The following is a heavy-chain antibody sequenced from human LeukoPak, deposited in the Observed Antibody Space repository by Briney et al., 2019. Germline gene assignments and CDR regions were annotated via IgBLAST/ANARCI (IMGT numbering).Heavy chain of an antibody. J-gene: IGHJ6*03. V-gene: IGHV3-23*01. CDR1: GFTLSSYA. CDR2: ISGSGGST. Sequence: GGSLRLSCAASGFTLSSYAMSWVRQAPGKGLEWVSGISGSGGSTYYADSVKGRFTISRDNSKNTLYLQMNSLRAEDTAVYYCAKDAGYTDYYYYYMDVWGKGTTVTVSS. D-gene: IGHD5-18*01. CDR3: AKDAGYTDYYYYYMDV.